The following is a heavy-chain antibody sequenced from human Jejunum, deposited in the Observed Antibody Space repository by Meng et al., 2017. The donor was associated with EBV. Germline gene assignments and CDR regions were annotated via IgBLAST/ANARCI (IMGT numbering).Heavy chain of an antibody. CDR1: GFLFSGYA. J-gene: IGHJ5*02. Sequence: EVQLVESGGGLVQPGXXXXLSCEASGFLFSGYAMSWVRQAPGKGLEWVASIRGNGAATFYADSVKGRFTISRDNSKNTLYLQMNNLRVEDTAVYYCAKELVSMFGEVMMYNWLDPWSQGTLVTVSS. CDR3: AKELVSMFGEVMMYNWLDP. V-gene: IGHV3-23*04. D-gene: IGHD3-16*01. CDR2: IRGNGAAT.